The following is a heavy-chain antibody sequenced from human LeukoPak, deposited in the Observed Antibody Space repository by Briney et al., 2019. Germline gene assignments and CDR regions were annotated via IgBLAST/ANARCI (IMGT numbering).Heavy chain of an antibody. Sequence: GGSLRLSCAASGVTFSSYAMHWVRQAPGKGLEWVAVISYDGSNKYYADSVKGRFTISRDNSKNTLYLQMNSLRAEDTAVYYCASTASMDVWGQGTTVTVSS. J-gene: IGHJ6*02. V-gene: IGHV3-30-3*01. CDR3: ASTASMDV. CDR1: GVTFSSYA. CDR2: ISYDGSNK.